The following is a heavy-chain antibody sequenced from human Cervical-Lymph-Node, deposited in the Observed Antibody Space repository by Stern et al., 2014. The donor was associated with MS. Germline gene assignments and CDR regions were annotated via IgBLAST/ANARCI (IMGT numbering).Heavy chain of an antibody. CDR2: ISWDGGTR. D-gene: IGHD3-10*01. CDR1: GFTFHDYT. CDR3: AKDQGSYRGLDV. J-gene: IGHJ6*02. V-gene: IGHV3-43*01. Sequence: QLVESGGVVVQPGGSLRLSCAASGFTFHDYTIHWVRRGPGKGLEWVSLISWDGGTRYYADSVKGRFTISRDNSKNSLFLQLDNLRTEDTALYYCAKDQGSYRGLDVWGQGTTVTVSS.